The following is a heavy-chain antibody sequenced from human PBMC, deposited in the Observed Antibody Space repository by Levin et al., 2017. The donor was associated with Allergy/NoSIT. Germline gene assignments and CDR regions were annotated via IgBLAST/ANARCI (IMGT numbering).Heavy chain of an antibody. CDR2: ITDSGGAT. CDR3: AKDSSNSWFDY. D-gene: IGHD4-11*01. Sequence: GGSLRLSCAASRSTFSSYGMSWVRQAPGKGPEWVSTITDSGGATYYPDSVRGRFTISRDNSKNTLYLQMNSLRVEDTALYYCAKDSSNSWFDYWGQGTLVTGSS. J-gene: IGHJ4*02. CDR1: RSTFSSYG. V-gene: IGHV3-23*01.